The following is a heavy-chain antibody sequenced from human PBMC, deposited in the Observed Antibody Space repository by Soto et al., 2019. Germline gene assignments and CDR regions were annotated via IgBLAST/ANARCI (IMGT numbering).Heavy chain of an antibody. CDR2: IYYSGST. Sequence: QLQLQESGPGLVKPSETLSLTCTVSGGSISSSSYYWGWIRQPPGKGLEWIGSIYYSGSTYYNPSLKSRVTISVDTSKNQFSLKLSSVTAADTAVYYCARLYCSGGSCYFRYYFDYWGQGTLVTVSS. V-gene: IGHV4-39*01. CDR3: ARLYCSGGSCYFRYYFDY. CDR1: GGSISSSSYY. D-gene: IGHD2-15*01. J-gene: IGHJ4*02.